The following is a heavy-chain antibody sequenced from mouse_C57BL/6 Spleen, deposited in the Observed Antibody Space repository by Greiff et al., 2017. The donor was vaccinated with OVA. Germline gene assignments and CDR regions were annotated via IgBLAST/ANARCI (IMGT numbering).Heavy chain of an antibody. D-gene: IGHD1-1*01. J-gene: IGHJ4*01. CDR2: IYPGSGST. CDR3: ALGSSYDAMDY. Sequence: QVQLQQPGAELVKPGASVKMSCKASGYTFTSYWITWVKQRPGQGLAWLGDIYPGSGSTNYNEKFKSKATLTVDTSSSTAYMQLSSLTSEDSAVYYCALGSSYDAMDYWGQGTSVTVSS. CDR1: GYTFTSYW. V-gene: IGHV1-55*01.